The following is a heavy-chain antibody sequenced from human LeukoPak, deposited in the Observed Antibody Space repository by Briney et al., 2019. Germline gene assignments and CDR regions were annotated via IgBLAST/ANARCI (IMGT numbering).Heavy chain of an antibody. CDR1: GFTFSNYW. Sequence: GGSLRLSCGASGFTFSNYWISWVRQAPGKGLEWVINISQDGSGKNYADSVEGRFTISRDNAKNSLYLQMNSLRAEDTAVYYCARNKEITIWGQGTLVTVSS. D-gene: IGHD1-14*01. J-gene: IGHJ4*02. CDR3: ARNKEITI. CDR2: ISQDGSGK. V-gene: IGHV3-7*01.